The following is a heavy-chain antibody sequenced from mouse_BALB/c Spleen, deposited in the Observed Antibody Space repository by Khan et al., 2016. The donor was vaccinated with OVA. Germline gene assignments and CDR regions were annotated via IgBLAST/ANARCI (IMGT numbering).Heavy chain of an antibody. CDR2: ISYSGST. CDR3: ARTARIKY. V-gene: IGHV3-2*02. J-gene: IGHJ2*01. CDR1: GYSITSGYG. D-gene: IGHD1-2*01. Sequence: EVQLQESGPGLVKPSQSLSLTCTVTGYSITSGYGWNWIRQFPGNKLEWMCYISYSGSTNYNPTLKSRISITRDTSKNQYFLQLNSVTTEDTARYSCARTARIKYWGQGTTLTVSS.